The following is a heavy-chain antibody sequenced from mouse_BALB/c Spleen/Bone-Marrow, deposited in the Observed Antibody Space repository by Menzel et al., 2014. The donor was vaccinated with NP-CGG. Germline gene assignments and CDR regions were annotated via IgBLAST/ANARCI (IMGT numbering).Heavy chain of an antibody. D-gene: IGHD4-1*01. Sequence: EVHLVESGGGLVQPGGSRKLSCAASGFTFSSFGMHWVRRAPEKGLEWVAYISSGSSPIFYADTVKGRFTISRDNPKNTLFLQMTSLRSEDTAIYYCTRGGNWEDFDYWGQGTTLTVSS. CDR1: GFTFSSFG. CDR2: ISSGSSPI. V-gene: IGHV5-17*02. CDR3: TRGGNWEDFDY. J-gene: IGHJ2*01.